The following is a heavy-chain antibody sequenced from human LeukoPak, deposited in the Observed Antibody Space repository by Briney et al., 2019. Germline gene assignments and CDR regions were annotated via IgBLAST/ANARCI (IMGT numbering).Heavy chain of an antibody. V-gene: IGHV3-66*01. CDR3: ARGYCSGGSCYLDY. CDR1: GFTVSSNY. J-gene: IGHJ4*02. D-gene: IGHD2-15*01. CDR2: IYSGGTT. Sequence: GGSLRLSCAASGFTVSSNYMSWVRQAPGKGLEWVSVIYSGGTTYYADSVKGRFTISRDNSKNTLYLQMNSLRAEDTAVYSCARGYCSGGSCYLDYWGQGTLVTVSS.